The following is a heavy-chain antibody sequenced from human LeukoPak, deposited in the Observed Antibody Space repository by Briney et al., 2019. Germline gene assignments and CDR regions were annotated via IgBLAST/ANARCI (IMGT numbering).Heavy chain of an antibody. CDR1: GFTFSSYS. Sequence: GGSLRLSCAASGFTFSSYSMNWVRQAPGKGLEWVSYISSSSSTIYYADSVKGRFTISRDNAKNSLYLQMNSLRAEDTAVYYCARATEVAVAGINWFDPWGQGTLVTVSS. V-gene: IGHV3-48*01. D-gene: IGHD6-19*01. CDR3: ARATEVAVAGINWFDP. J-gene: IGHJ5*02. CDR2: ISSSSSTI.